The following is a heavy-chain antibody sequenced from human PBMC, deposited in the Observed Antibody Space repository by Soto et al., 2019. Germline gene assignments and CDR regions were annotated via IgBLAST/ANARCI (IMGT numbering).Heavy chain of an antibody. D-gene: IGHD3-10*01. CDR3: ARDYYGSGSYRPEDHYYYYGMDV. J-gene: IGHJ6*02. CDR1: GFTFSSYS. Sequence: PGELLKDSCAASGFTFSSYSMNWVSKAPGKGLEWVSSISSSSSYIYYADSVKGRFTISRDNAKNSLYLQMNSLRAEDTAVHYCARDYYGSGSYRPEDHYYYYGMDVWGQGTTVTVSS. V-gene: IGHV3-21*01. CDR2: ISSSSSYI.